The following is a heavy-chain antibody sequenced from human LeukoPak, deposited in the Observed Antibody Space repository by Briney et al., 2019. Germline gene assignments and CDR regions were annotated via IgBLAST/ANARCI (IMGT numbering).Heavy chain of an antibody. J-gene: IGHJ4*02. V-gene: IGHV1-18*01. Sequence: ASVKVSCKASGGTFSSYAISWVRQAPGQGLEWMGWISAYNGNTNYAQKLQGRVTMTTDTSTSTAYMELRSLRSDDTAVYYCAREPGYDYVWGSYRYHDYWGQGTLVTASS. CDR3: AREPGYDYVWGSYRYHDY. D-gene: IGHD3-16*02. CDR2: ISAYNGNT. CDR1: GGTFSSYA.